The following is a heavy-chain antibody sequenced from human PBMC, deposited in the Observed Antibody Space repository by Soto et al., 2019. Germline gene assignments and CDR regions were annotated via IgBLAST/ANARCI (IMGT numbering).Heavy chain of an antibody. Sequence: ASVKVSCKVSGYTLTELSMHWVRQAPGKGLEWMGGFDPEDGETIYAQKFQGRVTMTEDTSTDTAYMELSSLRSEDTAVYYCATAPYYYDSSGYYAFDIWGQGTMVTVSS. J-gene: IGHJ3*02. D-gene: IGHD3-22*01. CDR2: FDPEDGET. V-gene: IGHV1-24*01. CDR3: ATAPYYYDSSGYYAFDI. CDR1: GYTLTELS.